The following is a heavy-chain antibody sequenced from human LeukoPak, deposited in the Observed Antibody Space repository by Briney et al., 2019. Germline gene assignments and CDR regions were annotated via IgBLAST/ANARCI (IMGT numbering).Heavy chain of an antibody. CDR1: GFTFSSYG. Sequence: GSLRLSCAASGFTFSSYGMHWVRQAPGKGLEWVAFIRYDGSNKYYADSVKGRFTISRDDSKNTLYLQMNSLRAEDTALYYRAKDMTADTAMPHYYGMDVWGQGTTVTVSS. CDR2: IRYDGSNK. CDR3: AKDMTADTAMPHYYGMDV. J-gene: IGHJ6*02. V-gene: IGHV3-30*02. D-gene: IGHD5-18*01.